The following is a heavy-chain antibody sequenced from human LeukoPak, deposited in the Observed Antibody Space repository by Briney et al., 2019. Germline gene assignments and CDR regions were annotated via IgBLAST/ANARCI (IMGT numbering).Heavy chain of an antibody. CDR1: GGSVNSGSYY. D-gene: IGHD6-19*01. V-gene: IGHV4-61*01. Sequence: SETLSLTCTVSGGSVNSGSYYCSWVRQPPGKGLEWIGYIDYSGSTKDNPSFKSRVTILVDTSKNQFSLKLSSVTAADTAVYSCARAGSSGWYLPLPDYWGQGTLVTVSS. CDR3: ARAGSSGWYLPLPDY. J-gene: IGHJ4*02. CDR2: IDYSGST.